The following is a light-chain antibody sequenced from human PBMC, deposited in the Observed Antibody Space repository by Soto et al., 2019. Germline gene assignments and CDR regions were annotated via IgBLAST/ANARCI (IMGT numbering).Light chain of an antibody. J-gene: IGKJ1*01. CDR1: PGVRRY. CDR2: DAS. CDR3: QQRSNLPWT. V-gene: IGKV3-11*01. Sequence: GLSQSPATLSLCLGERATLSCMASPGVRRYLAWYQQKRGQAPRLLIYDASTRATGIPARFSGSGSETDFTLTITSLEPEDFAVYYCQQRSNLPWTFGPGTKVDI.